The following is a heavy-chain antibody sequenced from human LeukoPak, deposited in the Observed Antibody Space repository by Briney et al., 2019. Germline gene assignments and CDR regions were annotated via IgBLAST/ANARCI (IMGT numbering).Heavy chain of an antibody. J-gene: IGHJ4*02. V-gene: IGHV1-8*03. CDR3: ARAIRYQLLSDY. Sequence: GSVKVSCKTSGYTFSTYDINWVRQAAGQGLEWMGWMNPNSGNTGFAQKFQSRATISRDTSITTAYLELSSRISEDTAVYFCARAIRYQLLSDYWGQGTLVTVSS. D-gene: IGHD2-2*01. CDR1: GYTFSTYD. CDR2: MNPNSGNT.